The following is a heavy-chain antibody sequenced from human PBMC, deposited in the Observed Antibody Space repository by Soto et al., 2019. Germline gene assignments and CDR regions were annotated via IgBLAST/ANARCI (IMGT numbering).Heavy chain of an antibody. D-gene: IGHD3-22*01. CDR2: ISSSSSSI. Sequence: VGSLRLSCAASGFTFSAYNMIWVRQAPGKGVEWVSSISSSSSSIYYADSVKGRFTISRDNAKTSLYLQMNSLRAEDTAVYYCARADYYDSSAYYFSGWFDPWGQGTLVTVSS. V-gene: IGHV3-21*01. CDR1: GFTFSAYN. CDR3: ARADYYDSSAYYFSGWFDP. J-gene: IGHJ5*02.